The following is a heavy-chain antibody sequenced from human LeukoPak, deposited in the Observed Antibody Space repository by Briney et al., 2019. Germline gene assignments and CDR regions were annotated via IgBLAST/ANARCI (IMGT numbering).Heavy chain of an antibody. CDR3: ASSTMVRGVVRKYYYYGMDV. J-gene: IGHJ6*02. V-gene: IGHV3-30*02. D-gene: IGHD3-10*01. CDR2: IQFDGGKR. CDR1: GFTFTNYG. Sequence: GGSLRLSCAAAGFTFTNYGMHWVRQAPGMGLEWVAFIQFDGGKRIYADSVKGRFTISRDNSKNSLYLQMNSLRAEDTAVYYCASSTMVRGVVRKYYYYGMDVWGQGTTVTVSS.